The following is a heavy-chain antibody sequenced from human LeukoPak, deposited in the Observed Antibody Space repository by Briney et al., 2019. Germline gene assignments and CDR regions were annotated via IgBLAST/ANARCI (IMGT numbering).Heavy chain of an antibody. J-gene: IGHJ4*02. CDR3: ARVLDD. CDR2: IKQDGSEK. CDR1: GFTFSGYW. V-gene: IGHV3-7*01. Sequence: GGSLRLSCAASGFTFSGYWMTWVRQAPGKGLEWVANIKQDGSEKYYVDSVKGRFTISRDNAKNSLYLQMNSLRAEDTAVYYCARVLDDWGQGTLVTVSS.